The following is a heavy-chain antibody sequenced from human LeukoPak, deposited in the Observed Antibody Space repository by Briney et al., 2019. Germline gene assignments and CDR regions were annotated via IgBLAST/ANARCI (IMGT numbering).Heavy chain of an antibody. V-gene: IGHV4-34*01. CDR2: INHSGST. CDR1: GGSFSGYY. D-gene: IGHD3-22*01. J-gene: IGHJ4*02. CDR3: ARSYDSSGYYHDY. Sequence: SETLSLTCAVYGGSFSGYYWSWIRQPPGKGLEWIGEINHSGSTNYNPSLKSRVTISVDTSKNQFSLKLSSVTAADTAVYYCARSYDSSGYYHDYWGQGTLVTVSS.